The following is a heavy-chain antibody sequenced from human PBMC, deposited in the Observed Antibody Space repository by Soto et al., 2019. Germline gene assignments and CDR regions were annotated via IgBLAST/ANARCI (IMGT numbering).Heavy chain of an antibody. Sequence: QVQLVESGGGVVQPGRSLRLSCAASGFTFSSYGMHWVRQAPGKGLEWVAVISYDGSNKYYADSVKGRFAISRDNSKNTLYLHMNSLSAEYSAVVYCANDLGAGSSCYATYDAFDIWGQGTRVTVSS. D-gene: IGHD6-13*01. CDR1: GFTFSSYG. V-gene: IGHV3-30*18. CDR3: ANDLGAGSSCYATYDAFDI. CDR2: ISYDGSNK. J-gene: IGHJ3*02.